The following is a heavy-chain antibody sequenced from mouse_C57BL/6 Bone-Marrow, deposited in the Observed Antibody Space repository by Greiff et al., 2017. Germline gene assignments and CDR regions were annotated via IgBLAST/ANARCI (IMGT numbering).Heavy chain of an antibody. V-gene: IGHV1-81*01. CDR3: ATAWFAY. CDR2: IYPRSGNT. CDR1: GYTFTSYG. Sequence: QVQLKESGAELARPGASVKLSCKASGYTFTSYGISWVKQRTGQGLEWIGEIYPRSGNTYYNEKFKGKATLTAYNSSSTAYMELRSLTSEDSAVYFCATAWFAYWGQGTLVTVSA. J-gene: IGHJ3*01.